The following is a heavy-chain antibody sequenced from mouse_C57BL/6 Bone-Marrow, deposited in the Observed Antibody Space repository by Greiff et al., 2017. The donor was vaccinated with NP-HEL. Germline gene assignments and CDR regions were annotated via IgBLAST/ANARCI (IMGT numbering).Heavy chain of an antibody. CDR2: ISSGGDYI. CDR1: GFTFSSYA. V-gene: IGHV5-9-1*02. D-gene: IGHD2-4*01. J-gene: IGHJ4*01. CDR3: TRDRGLRQAMDY. Sequence: EVKVVESGEGLVKPGGSLKLSCAASGFTFSSYAMSWVRQTPEKRLEWVAYISSGGDYIYYADTVKGRFTISRDKARNTLYLQMSSLKSEDTAMYYCTRDRGLRQAMDYWGQGTSVTVSS.